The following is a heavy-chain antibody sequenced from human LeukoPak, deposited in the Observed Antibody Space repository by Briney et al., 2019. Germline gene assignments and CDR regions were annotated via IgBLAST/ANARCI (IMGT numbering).Heavy chain of an antibody. J-gene: IGHJ4*02. CDR1: GYSTSSGYY. CDR2: IYHSGST. CDR3: ARGGHTAVDY. Sequence: SETLSLTCAVSGYSTSSGYYWGWIRQPPGKGLEWIGSIYHSGSTYYNPSLKSRVTISVDTSKNQFSLKLSSVTAADTAVYYCARGGHTAVDYWGQGTPVTVSS. V-gene: IGHV4-38-2*01. D-gene: IGHD5-18*01.